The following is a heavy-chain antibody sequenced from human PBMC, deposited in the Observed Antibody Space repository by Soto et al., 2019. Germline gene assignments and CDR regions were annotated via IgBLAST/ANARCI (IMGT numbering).Heavy chain of an antibody. CDR3: AKDRRRSPYYSGMDV. CDR1: GFTFSSYA. Sequence: EVQLLESGGGLVQPGGSLRLSCAASGFTFSSYAMSWVRQAPGKGLEWVSAISGSGGSTYYADSVKGRFTISRDNSKNTLYLQMSSRRAEDTAVYYCAKDRRRSPYYSGMDVWGQGTTVTVSS. CDR2: ISGSGGST. V-gene: IGHV3-23*01. J-gene: IGHJ6*02. D-gene: IGHD4-17*01.